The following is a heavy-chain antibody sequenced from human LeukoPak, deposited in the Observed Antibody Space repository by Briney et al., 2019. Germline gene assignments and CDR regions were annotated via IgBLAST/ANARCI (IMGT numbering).Heavy chain of an antibody. CDR3: ATEGSSSWYTSWFDP. J-gene: IGHJ5*02. CDR2: INPNSGGT. Sequence: ASVKVSCNASGYTFTGYHMHWVRQAPGQGLEWMGWINPNSGGTNYAQKFQGRVTMTRDTSISTAYMELSRLRSDDTAVYYCATEGSSSWYTSWFDPWGQGTVATVSS. V-gene: IGHV1-2*02. CDR1: GYTFTGYH. D-gene: IGHD6-13*01.